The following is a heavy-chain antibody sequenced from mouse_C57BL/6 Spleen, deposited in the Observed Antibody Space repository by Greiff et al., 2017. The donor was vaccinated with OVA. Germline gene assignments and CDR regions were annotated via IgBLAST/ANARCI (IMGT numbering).Heavy chain of an antibody. J-gene: IGHJ2*01. Sequence: QVQLQQSGAELVRPGASVKLSCKASGYTFTDYYINWVKQRPGQGLEWIARIYPGSGNTYYNEKFKGKATLTAEKSSSTAYMQLSSLTSEDSAVYVCARGGNIQYYFDYWGQGTTLTVSS. CDR1: GYTFTDYY. CDR2: IYPGSGNT. V-gene: IGHV1-76*01. D-gene: IGHD5-2*01. CDR3: ARGGNIQYYFDY.